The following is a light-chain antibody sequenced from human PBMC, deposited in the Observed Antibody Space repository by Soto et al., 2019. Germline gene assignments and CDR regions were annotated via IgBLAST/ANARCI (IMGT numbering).Light chain of an antibody. CDR3: QEYNTWPWT. V-gene: IGKV3-15*01. Sequence: ETLMTQSPATLSVSPGERATLSCRASQSVNNNLAWYQQKLGQAPRVLIYGASTRATGIPARFTGSGSGTEFILTITSLQSEDSAVYYCQEYNTWPWTFGQGTTVEFK. J-gene: IGKJ1*01. CDR2: GAS. CDR1: QSVNNN.